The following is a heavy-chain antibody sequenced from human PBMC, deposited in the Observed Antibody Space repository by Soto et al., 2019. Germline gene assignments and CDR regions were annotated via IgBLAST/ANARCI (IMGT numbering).Heavy chain of an antibody. D-gene: IGHD1-26*01. Sequence: QVQLVQSGAEVKKPGSSVKVSCKASGGTFSSSSINWVRQAPGQGLEWMGEIIPIFGTANYAQKFQGRVTITADKSKSTAYMELSSVSSEGTAVYYCARDGGRNAGGSDYWGQGTVVTVS. CDR1: GGTFSSSS. J-gene: IGHJ4*02. CDR2: IIPIFGTA. V-gene: IGHV1-69*06. CDR3: ARDGGRNAGGSDY.